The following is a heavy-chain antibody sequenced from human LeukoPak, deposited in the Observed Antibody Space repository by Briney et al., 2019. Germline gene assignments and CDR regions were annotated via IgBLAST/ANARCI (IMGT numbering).Heavy chain of an antibody. D-gene: IGHD6-6*01. Sequence: GESLKISCKGSGYSLTNYWIGWVRQMPGKGLEWMGVIYPGESGTRYSPSFQGQVTVSADNSISTAYLQWSSLKASDTAIYYCARRYYSSSYYLDYWGQGTLVTVSS. J-gene: IGHJ4*02. V-gene: IGHV5-51*01. CDR2: IYPGESGT. CDR3: ARRYYSSSYYLDY. CDR1: GYSLTNYW.